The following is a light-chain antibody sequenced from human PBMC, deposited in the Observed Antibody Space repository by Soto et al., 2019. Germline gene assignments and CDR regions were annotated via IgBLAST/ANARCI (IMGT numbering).Light chain of an antibody. V-gene: IGKV3-15*01. CDR3: QQYNNWPFT. CDR2: GAS. Sequence: EIVMTQSPATLSVSPGDTATLSCRASQSVSNKLAWYQQKPGQAPSLLTYGASTRATGIPARFSGSGSGTEFTLTFSSLQSEDFAVYYCQQYNNWPFTFGPGTKVEMK. J-gene: IGKJ3*01. CDR1: QSVSNK.